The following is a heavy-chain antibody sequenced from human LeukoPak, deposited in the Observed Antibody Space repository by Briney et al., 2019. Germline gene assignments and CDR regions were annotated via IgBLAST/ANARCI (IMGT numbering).Heavy chain of an antibody. V-gene: IGHV3-15*01. CDR1: GFTFSNAW. D-gene: IGHD5-18*01. J-gene: IGHJ4*02. CDR2: IKSKANGGTT. Sequence: GGSLRLSCAASGFTFSNAWMTWVRQAPGKGLEWVGLIKSKANGGTTDYAASVKGRFTISRDDSKNTQSLQMNSLKTEDTGVYYCTTVYSYGALGYWGQGTLVTVSS. CDR3: TTVYSYGALGY.